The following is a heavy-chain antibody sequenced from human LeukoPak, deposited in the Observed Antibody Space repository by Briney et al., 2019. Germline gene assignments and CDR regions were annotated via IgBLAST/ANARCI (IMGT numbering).Heavy chain of an antibody. Sequence: GGSLRLSCAASGFTFSSYAMHWVRQAPGKGLEWVAVISYDGSNKYYADSVKGRFTISRDNSKNTLYLQMNSLRAEDTAVYYCARDNSGAYDSWGQGTLVTVSS. CDR1: GFTFSSYA. V-gene: IGHV3-30-3*01. CDR3: ARDNSGAYDS. CDR2: ISYDGSNK. D-gene: IGHD1-26*01. J-gene: IGHJ4*02.